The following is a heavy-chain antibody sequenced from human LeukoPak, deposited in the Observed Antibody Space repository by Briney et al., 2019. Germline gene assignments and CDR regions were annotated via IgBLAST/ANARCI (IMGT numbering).Heavy chain of an antibody. CDR1: GFTFSGYA. J-gene: IGHJ4*02. V-gene: IGHV3-23*01. D-gene: IGHD2-15*01. CDR2: ISGSGGST. CDR3: ATALGIVVVVAATAASANDY. Sequence: GGSLRLSCAASGFTFSGYAMSWVRQAPGKGLDWVAAISGSGGSTYYADSVKGRFTISRDNSKNTLYLQMNRLRAEDTAVYYCATALGIVVVVAATAASANDYWGQGTLVTVSS.